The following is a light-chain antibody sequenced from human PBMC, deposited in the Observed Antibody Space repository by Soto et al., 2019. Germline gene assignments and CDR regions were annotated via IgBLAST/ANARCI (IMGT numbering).Light chain of an antibody. V-gene: IGKV1-39*01. J-gene: IGKJ2*01. CDR2: GAS. Sequence: DIQMTQSPSSLSASVGDRVTITCRASQSIRSYLNWYHQKPGKTPQLLIYGASNLQSGAPSRFTGSGSGTHFTLTISSLQPEDFATYYCQQSYTTPYTFGQGTNLEIK. CDR3: QQSYTTPYT. CDR1: QSIRSY.